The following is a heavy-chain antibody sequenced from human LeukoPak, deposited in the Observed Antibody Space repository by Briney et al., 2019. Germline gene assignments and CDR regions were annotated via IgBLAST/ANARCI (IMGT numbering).Heavy chain of an antibody. J-gene: IGHJ4*02. CDR1: GGTFGSYA. V-gene: IGHV1-69*13. D-gene: IGHD6-19*01. CDR3: ATTPYSSGWFPPVFFDY. CDR2: IIPIFGTA. Sequence: SVKVSCKASGGTFGSYAISWVRQAPGQGLEWMGGIIPIFGTANYAQKFQGRVTITADESTSTAYMELSSLRSEDTAVYYCATTPYSSGWFPPVFFDYWGQGTLVTVSS.